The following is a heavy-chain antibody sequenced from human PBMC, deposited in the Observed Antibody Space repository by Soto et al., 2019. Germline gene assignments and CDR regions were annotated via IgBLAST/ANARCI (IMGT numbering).Heavy chain of an antibody. CDR1: GYTFTSYA. D-gene: IGHD3-9*01. V-gene: IGHV1-3*01. Sequence: ASVKVSCKASGYTFTSYAMHWVRQAPGQRLEWMGWINADNGNTKYSQKLQGRVNMTTDTSTSTAYMELRSLRSDDTAVYYCARGVEIDDILTGYYRPYFDYWGQGTLVTVSS. J-gene: IGHJ4*02. CDR3: ARGVEIDDILTGYYRPYFDY. CDR2: INADNGNT.